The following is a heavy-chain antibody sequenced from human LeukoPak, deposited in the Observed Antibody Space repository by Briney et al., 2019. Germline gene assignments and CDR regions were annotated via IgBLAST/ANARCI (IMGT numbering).Heavy chain of an antibody. CDR3: AKIGDSSSSDYYYGMDV. V-gene: IGHV3-9*01. J-gene: IGHJ6*02. CDR1: GFTFNDFA. Sequence: GGSLRLSCAASGFTFNDFAMHWVRLTPGKGLEWVSGISWNSGRIAYADSVKGRFTISRDNSKNTLYLQMNSLRAEDTAVYYCAKIGDSSSSDYYYGMDVWGQGTTVTVSS. CDR2: ISWNSGRI. D-gene: IGHD6-6*01.